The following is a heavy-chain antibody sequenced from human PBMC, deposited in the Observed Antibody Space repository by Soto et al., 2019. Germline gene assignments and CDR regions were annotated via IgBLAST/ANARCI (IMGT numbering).Heavy chain of an antibody. CDR3: ARGPYYDLIWNYYYMDV. D-gene: IGHD3-16*01. V-gene: IGHV4-59*08. CDR2: IYYSGST. Sequence: QVQLLESGPGLVKPSETLSLTCNVSGGSISGHYWSWVRQTPGKGLEWIGYIYYSGSTNYSPSLKSRVTISVDTSKNQFSLRLTSVNATDTAVYYCARGPYYDLIWNYYYMDVWGKGTTVTVSS. J-gene: IGHJ6*03. CDR1: GGSISGHY.